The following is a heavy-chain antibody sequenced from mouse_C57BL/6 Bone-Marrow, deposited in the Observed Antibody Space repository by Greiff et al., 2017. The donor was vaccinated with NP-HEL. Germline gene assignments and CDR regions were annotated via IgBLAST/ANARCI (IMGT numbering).Heavy chain of an antibody. CDR3: ERGGNYWYYFDY. J-gene: IGHJ2*01. D-gene: IGHD2-1*01. Sequence: VQLQQSGAELVKPGASVKMSCTASGYTFTTYPIEWVKQNHGKSLEWIGNFHPYNDDTEYNEKFKNKATLTVEKSSSTVYLELSRLTSDDSSVYYYERGGNYWYYFDYWGQGTTLTVSS. V-gene: IGHV1-47*01. CDR2: FHPYNDDT. CDR1: GYTFTTYP.